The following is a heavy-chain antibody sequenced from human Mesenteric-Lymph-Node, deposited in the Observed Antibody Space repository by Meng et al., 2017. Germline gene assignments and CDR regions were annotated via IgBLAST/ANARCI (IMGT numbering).Heavy chain of an antibody. CDR1: GFTFSISW. CDR3: ARSILIDC. V-gene: IGHV3-7*01. CDR2: IKQDGSEK. Sequence: GESLKISCAASGFTFSISWMSWVRQAPGKGLEWVANIKQDGSEKSYVDSVEGRFTISRDNAKNSLYLQMNSLRAEDTAVYYCARSILIDCWGQGTLVTVSS. J-gene: IGHJ4*02. D-gene: IGHD2/OR15-2a*01.